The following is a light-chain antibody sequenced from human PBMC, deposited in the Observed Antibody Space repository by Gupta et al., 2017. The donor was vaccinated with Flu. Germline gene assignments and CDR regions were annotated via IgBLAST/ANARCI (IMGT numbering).Light chain of an antibody. V-gene: IGKV3-20*01. CDR1: QSFGSTY. Sequence: EIVLTQSPGTLSLSPGERATLSCRASQSFGSTYLAWYQQKHGQPPRLLIYAASTRATGIPDRFSGSGSGTDFTLTISSLEPEDFAVYYCQQHCTSPITFGQGTQLEIK. CDR2: AAS. CDR3: QQHCTSPIT. J-gene: IGKJ5*01.